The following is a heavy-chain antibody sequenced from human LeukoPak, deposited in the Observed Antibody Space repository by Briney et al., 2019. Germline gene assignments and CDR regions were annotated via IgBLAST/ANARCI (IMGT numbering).Heavy chain of an antibody. J-gene: IGHJ6*02. V-gene: IGHV1-46*01. Sequence: GASVKVSCKASGYTFTSYYMHWVRQAPGQGLEWMGIINPSGGSTSYAQKFRGRVTMTRDTSTSTVYMELSSLRSEDTAVYYCAAPEYSYGYVGYYYGMDVWGQGTTVTVSS. D-gene: IGHD5-18*01. CDR2: INPSGGST. CDR3: AAPEYSYGYVGYYYGMDV. CDR1: GYTFTSYY.